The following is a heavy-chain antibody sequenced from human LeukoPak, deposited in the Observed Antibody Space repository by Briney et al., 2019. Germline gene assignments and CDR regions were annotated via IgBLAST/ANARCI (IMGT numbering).Heavy chain of an antibody. J-gene: IGHJ4*02. CDR1: GGSFSGYY. D-gene: IGHD2-21*02. V-gene: IGHV4-34*01. Sequence: SETLSLTCAVYGGSFSGYYWSWIRQPPGKGLEWIGEINHSGSTNYNPSLKSRVTISVDTSKNQFSLKLSSVTAADTAVYYCARESHIVVVTALTSSFDYWGQGTLVTVSS. CDR3: ARESHIVVVTALTSSFDY. CDR2: INHSGST.